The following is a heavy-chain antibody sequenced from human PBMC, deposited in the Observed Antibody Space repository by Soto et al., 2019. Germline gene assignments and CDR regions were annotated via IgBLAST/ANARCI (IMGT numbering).Heavy chain of an antibody. CDR2: ICGDGAT. Sequence: EVQLVESGGGLIQPGGSLRLSCAASGFTVRTNYMSWVRQAPGKGLEWVSVICGDGATYYADPVKGRFTISRDTSKNTLFRQMNSLRAEDTAVYYCARDPKGFWSGSSYYYYGMDVWGQGTTVTVSS. J-gene: IGHJ6*02. D-gene: IGHD3-3*01. CDR3: ARDPKGFWSGSSYYYYGMDV. V-gene: IGHV3-53*01. CDR1: GFTVRTNY.